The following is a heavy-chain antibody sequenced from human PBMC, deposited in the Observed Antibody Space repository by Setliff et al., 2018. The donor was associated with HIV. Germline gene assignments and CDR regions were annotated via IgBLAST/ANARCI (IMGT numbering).Heavy chain of an antibody. CDR2: IYSSGST. J-gene: IGHJ3*02. Sequence: SETLSLTCTVSGGSISNSNYFWGWIRQPPGKGLEWIGRIYSSGSTYYQPSLQGRVSMSIDSSKNHFSLSLRYVTAADTAVYYCARSFSGRYFWSGYYTGPDPKGENAFDSWGQGTMVTVS. V-gene: IGHV4-39*02. CDR3: ARSFSGRYFWSGYYTGPDPKGENAFDS. CDR1: GGSISNSNYF. D-gene: IGHD3-3*01.